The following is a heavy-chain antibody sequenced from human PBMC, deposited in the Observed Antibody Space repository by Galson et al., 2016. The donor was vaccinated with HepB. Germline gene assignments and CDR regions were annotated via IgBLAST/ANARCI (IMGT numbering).Heavy chain of an antibody. CDR3: ARETPIVGASYDY. CDR2: ITNSGSAI. V-gene: IGHV3-11*01. Sequence: SLRLSCAASGFTFSEYYMSWIRQAPGKGLELVSYITNSGSAIYTADFVKGRFTISRDNAKNSLYLQMNSLRVEDTAVYYCARETPIVGASYDYWGQGTLVTVSS. CDR1: GFTFSEYY. J-gene: IGHJ4*02. D-gene: IGHD1-26*01.